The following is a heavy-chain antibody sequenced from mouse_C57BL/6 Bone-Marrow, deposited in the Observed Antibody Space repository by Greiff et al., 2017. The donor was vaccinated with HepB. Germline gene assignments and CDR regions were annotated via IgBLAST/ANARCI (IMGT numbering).Heavy chain of an antibody. CDR2: IDPNSGGT. Sequence: VKLMESGAELVKPGASVKLSCKASGYTFTSYWMHWVKQRPGRGLEWIGRIDPNSGGTKYNEKFKSKATLTVDKPSSTAYMQLSSLTSEDSAVYYCAREGIYYRLRGYFDYWGQGTTLTVSS. D-gene: IGHD2-14*01. J-gene: IGHJ2*01. CDR1: GYTFTSYW. V-gene: IGHV1-72*01. CDR3: AREGIYYRLRGYFDY.